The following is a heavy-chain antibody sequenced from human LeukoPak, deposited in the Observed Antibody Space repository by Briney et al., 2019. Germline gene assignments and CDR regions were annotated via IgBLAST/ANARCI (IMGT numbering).Heavy chain of an antibody. CDR3: AKGVAGTDY. V-gene: IGHV3-23*01. Sequence: GGSLRLSCAASGFSFSNYAMTWVRQAPGKGLEWVSSITESGGYTYYADSVKGRFTISRDNSKNTLYLQMNSLRAEDTAVYYCAKGVAGTDYWGQGTLVTVSS. J-gene: IGHJ4*02. CDR1: GFSFSNYA. CDR2: ITESGGYT. D-gene: IGHD6-19*01.